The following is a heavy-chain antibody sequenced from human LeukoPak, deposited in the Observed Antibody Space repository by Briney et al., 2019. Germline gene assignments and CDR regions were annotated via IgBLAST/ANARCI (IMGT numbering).Heavy chain of an antibody. V-gene: IGHV3-9*01. CDR3: AKDISDFWSGHPNYYYYYGMDV. J-gene: IGHJ6*02. CDR1: GFTFDDYA. CDR2: ISWNSGSM. D-gene: IGHD3-3*01. Sequence: PGGSLRLSRAASGFTFDDYAMHWVRQAPGKGLEWVSGISWNSGSMGYADSVKGRFTISRDNAKNSLYLQMNSLRAEDTALYYCAKDISDFWSGHPNYYYYYGMDVWGQGTTVTVSS.